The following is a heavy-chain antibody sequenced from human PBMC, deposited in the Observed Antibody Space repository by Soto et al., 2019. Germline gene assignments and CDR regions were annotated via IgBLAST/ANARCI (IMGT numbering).Heavy chain of an antibody. V-gene: IGHV3-30*18. J-gene: IGHJ4*02. CDR3: AKDAGSTEYFFAS. CDR1: GFTFRTYA. CDR2: ISHDGSNT. Sequence: QVQVVESGGGVVQPGRSLRLSCAASGFTFRTYAMHWVRQAPGKGLEWVAVISHDGSNTDYGDSVKGRFTISRDNSKGQLVFEMNSLRPEDTGVYYCAKDAGSTEYFFASWGQGTLVSVSS.